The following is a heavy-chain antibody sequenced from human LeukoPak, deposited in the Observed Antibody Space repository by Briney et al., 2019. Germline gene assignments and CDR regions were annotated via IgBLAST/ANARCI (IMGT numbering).Heavy chain of an antibody. Sequence: SETLSLTCTVSGGSISSYYWSWIRQPPGKGLEWIGYIYYSGSTNYNPSLKSRVTISVDTSKNQFSLKLSSVTAADTAVYYCARERQRYYDSSGYRNWFDPWGQGTLVTVSS. D-gene: IGHD3-22*01. V-gene: IGHV4-59*01. CDR3: ARERQRYYDSSGYRNWFDP. J-gene: IGHJ5*02. CDR1: GGSISSYY. CDR2: IYYSGST.